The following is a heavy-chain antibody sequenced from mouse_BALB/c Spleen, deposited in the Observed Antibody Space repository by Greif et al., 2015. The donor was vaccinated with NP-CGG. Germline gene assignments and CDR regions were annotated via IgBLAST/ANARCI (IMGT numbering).Heavy chain of an antibody. Sequence: QVQLQQSGAELVRPGSSVKISCKASGYAFSSYWMNWVKQRPGQGLEWMGQIYPGDGDTNYNGKFKGKATLTADKSSSTAYMQLSSLTSEDSAVYFCARRNNGGPDAMDYWGQGTSVTVSS. J-gene: IGHJ4*01. V-gene: IGHV1-80*01. CDR2: IYPGDGDT. D-gene: IGHD6-1*01. CDR3: ARRNNGGPDAMDY. CDR1: GYAFSSYW.